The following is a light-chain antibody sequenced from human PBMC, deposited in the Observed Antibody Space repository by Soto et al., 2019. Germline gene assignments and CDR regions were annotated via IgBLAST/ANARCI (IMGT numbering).Light chain of an antibody. CDR3: SSFTGSTTVV. CDR2: EVS. V-gene: IGLV2-14*01. Sequence: QSALTQPASVSGSPGQSITISCTGTSSDIGDFDYVSWYQQHPSTAPKLMIFEVSHWPSGVSNRFSGSKSGSTASLTISGLQPEDEADYYCSSFTGSTTVVFGGGTKLTVL. J-gene: IGLJ2*01. CDR1: SSDIGDFDY.